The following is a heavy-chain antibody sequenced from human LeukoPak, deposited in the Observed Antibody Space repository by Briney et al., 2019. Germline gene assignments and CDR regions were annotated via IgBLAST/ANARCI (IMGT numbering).Heavy chain of an antibody. V-gene: IGHV3-48*01. CDR2: ISGSSSTI. D-gene: IGHD6-19*01. CDR1: GFSFSIYS. CDR3: AKDRGAVASSY. Sequence: GGSLRLSCAASGFSFSIYSMNWVRQAPGKGLEWVSHISGSSSTIYYVDSVKGRFTISRDNAKNSVYLQMNSLRADDTAVYYCAKDRGAVASSYWGQGTLVTVSS. J-gene: IGHJ4*02.